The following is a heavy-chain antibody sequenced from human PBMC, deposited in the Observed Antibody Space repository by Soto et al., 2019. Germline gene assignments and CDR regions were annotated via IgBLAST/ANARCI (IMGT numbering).Heavy chain of an antibody. V-gene: IGHV1-69*01. CDR2: IIPIFGTA. Sequence: QVQLVQSGAEVKKPGSSVKVSCKASGGTFSSYAISWVRQAPGQGLEWMGGIIPIFGTANYAQKFQGRVTITADESTSTAYMERSSLRSEDTAVYYCARVCVSYSSGWYCLDYWGQGTLVTVSS. J-gene: IGHJ4*02. CDR3: ARVCVSYSSGWYCLDY. D-gene: IGHD6-19*01. CDR1: GGTFSSYA.